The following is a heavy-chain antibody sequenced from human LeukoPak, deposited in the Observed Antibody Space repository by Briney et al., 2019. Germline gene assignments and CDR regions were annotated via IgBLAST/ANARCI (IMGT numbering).Heavy chain of an antibody. J-gene: IGHJ4*02. CDR1: GHTFTGYY. D-gene: IGHD6-13*01. CDR3: ARVTYSSSWSLDY. CDR2: INPNSGGT. V-gene: IGHV1-2*02. Sequence: ASVKVSCKASGHTFTGYYMHWVRQAPGQGLEWMGWINPNSGGTNYAQKFQGRVTMTRDTSISTAYMELSRLRSDDTAVYYCARVTYSSSWSLDYWGQGTLVTVSS.